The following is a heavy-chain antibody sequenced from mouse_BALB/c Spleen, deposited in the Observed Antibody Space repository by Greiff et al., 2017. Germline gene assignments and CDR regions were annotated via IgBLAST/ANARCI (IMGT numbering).Heavy chain of an antibody. J-gene: IGHJ4*01. CDR1: GYSITSDYA. CDR2: ISYSGST. D-gene: IGHD2-14*01. V-gene: IGHV3-2*02. Sequence: EVKLMESGPGLVKPSQSLSLTCTVTGYSITSDYAWNWIRQFPGNKLEWMGYISYSGSTSYNPSLKSRISITRDTSKNQFFLQLNSVTTEDTATYYCARRGSYRYGDYYAMDYWGQGTSVTVSS. CDR3: ARRGSYRYGDYYAMDY.